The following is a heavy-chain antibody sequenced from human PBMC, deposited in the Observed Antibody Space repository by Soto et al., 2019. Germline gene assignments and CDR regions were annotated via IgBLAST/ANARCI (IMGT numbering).Heavy chain of an antibody. CDR1: GFTFTSSA. CDR3: AADRTYCGGACYVD. V-gene: IGHV1-58*01. CDR2: IVVGSGNT. J-gene: IGHJ4*02. Sequence: QMQLVQSGPEVKKPGTSVKVSCKASGFTFTSSAVQWVRQARGQRLEWIGWIVVGSGNTNYAQKFQERVTITRDMSTSTVYMELSSLRSEDTAVYYCAADRTYCGGACYVDWGQGTLVTVSS. D-gene: IGHD2-21*02.